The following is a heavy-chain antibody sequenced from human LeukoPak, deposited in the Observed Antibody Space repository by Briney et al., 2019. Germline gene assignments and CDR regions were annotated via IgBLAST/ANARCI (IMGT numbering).Heavy chain of an antibody. V-gene: IGHV4-34*01. J-gene: IGHJ4*02. CDR2: INHGGST. CDR3: ARGLGITIFGVVIPTTDYFDY. Sequence: PSETLSLTCAVYGGSFSGYYWSWIRQPPGKGLEWIGEINHGGSTNYNLSLKSRVTISVDTSKNQFSLKLSSVTAADTAVYYCARGLGITIFGVVIPTTDYFDYWGQGTLVTVSS. D-gene: IGHD3-3*01. CDR1: GGSFSGYY.